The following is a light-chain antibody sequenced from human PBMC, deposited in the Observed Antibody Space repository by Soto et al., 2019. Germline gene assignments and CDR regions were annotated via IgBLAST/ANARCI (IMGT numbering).Light chain of an antibody. V-gene: IGLV2-14*01. CDR3: SSYTSSSTPYV. J-gene: IGLJ1*01. CDR1: SRDVGGYND. Sequence: QSVLTQPASVSGSPGQSITISCTGTSRDVGGYNDVSWYHQHPGKAPKVMIYDVSNRPSGVSNRFSGSKSGNTASLTISGLQAEDEADYYCSSYTSSSTPYVFGTGTKVTVL. CDR2: DVS.